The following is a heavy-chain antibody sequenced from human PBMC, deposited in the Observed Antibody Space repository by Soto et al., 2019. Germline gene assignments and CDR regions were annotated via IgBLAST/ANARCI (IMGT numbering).Heavy chain of an antibody. J-gene: IGHJ6*03. CDR1: GGSISSYY. V-gene: IGHV4-31*03. CDR2: IYYSGST. Sequence: PLSLTCTVSGGSISSYYWSWIRQHPGKGLEWIGYIYYSGSTYYNPSLKSRVTISVDTSKNQFSLKLSSVTAADTAVYYCARDGELTPGSYYMDVWGKGTTVTV. D-gene: IGHD2-21*01. CDR3: ARDGELTPGSYYMDV.